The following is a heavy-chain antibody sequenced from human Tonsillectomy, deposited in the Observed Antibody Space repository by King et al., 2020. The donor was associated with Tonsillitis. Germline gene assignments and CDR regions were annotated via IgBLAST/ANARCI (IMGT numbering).Heavy chain of an antibody. J-gene: IGHJ3*02. CDR2: INPRGGSP. CDR3: ARSGAGIAAAGTGDAFDI. Sequence: VQLVQSGAEVKKPGASVKGSCKASVYTFTIYYMHWVRQAPGQGLEWMGIINPRGGSPSYAQKFQGRVTMTRDTSTSPVYLERSSLRSEDTAVYYCARSGAGIAAAGTGDAFDIWGQGTMVTVSS. D-gene: IGHD6-13*01. V-gene: IGHV1-46*03. CDR1: VYTFTIYY.